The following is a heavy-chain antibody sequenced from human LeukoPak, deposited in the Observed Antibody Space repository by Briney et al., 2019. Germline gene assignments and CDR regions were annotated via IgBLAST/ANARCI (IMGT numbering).Heavy chain of an antibody. V-gene: IGHV2-70*11. Sequence: SGPTLVNPTQTLTLTCTFSGFSLSTSGMCVSWIRQPPGKALEWLARIDWDDDKCYSTSLKTRLTISKDTSKNQVVLTMTNMDPVDTATYYCARTSRSGYSGYELDYWGQGTLVTVSS. CDR3: ARTSRSGYSGYELDY. D-gene: IGHD5-12*01. J-gene: IGHJ4*02. CDR2: IDWDDDK. CDR1: GFSLSTSGMC.